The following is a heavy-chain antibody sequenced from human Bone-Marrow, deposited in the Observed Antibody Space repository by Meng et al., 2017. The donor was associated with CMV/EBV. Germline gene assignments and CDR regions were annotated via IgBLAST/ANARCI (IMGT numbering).Heavy chain of an antibody. V-gene: IGHV4-59*12. CDR3: ARGKGVFGVVMSRSYYYYGMDV. J-gene: IGHJ6*02. CDR1: GGSISSYY. D-gene: IGHD3-3*01. CDR2: IYYSGST. Sequence: GSLRLSCTVSGGSISSYYWSWIRQPPGKGLEWIGYIYYSGSTNYNPSLKSRVTISVDTSKNQFSLKLSSVAAADTAVYYCARGKGVFGVVMSRSYYYYGMDVWGQGTTVTVSS.